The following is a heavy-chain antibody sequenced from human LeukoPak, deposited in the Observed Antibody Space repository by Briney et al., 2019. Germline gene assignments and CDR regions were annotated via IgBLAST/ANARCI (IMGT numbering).Heavy chain of an antibody. Sequence: PGGSLRLSCAASGFTFSDYYMSWMRQAPGKGLEWVSYISDSTNTIYYADSVKGRFTISRDNAKSSLYLQMNSLYYCARAVGASEGVDNWGQGTLVTVSS. CDR3: EGVDN. V-gene: IGHV3-11*01. J-gene: IGHJ4*02. CDR1: GFTFSDYY. CDR2: ISDSTNTI. D-gene: IGHD1-26*01.